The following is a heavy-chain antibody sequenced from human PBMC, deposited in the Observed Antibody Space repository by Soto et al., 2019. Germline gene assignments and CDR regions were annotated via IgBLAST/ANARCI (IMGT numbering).Heavy chain of an antibody. Sequence: SETLSLTCAVYGGSFSGYYWSWIRQPPGKGLEWIGEIIHSGSTNYNPSLKSRVTLSVDTSKNQFSLKLSSVTAADTAVYYCARGPLDDFWRKYYYYGMDVWGQGTTVTVSS. CDR1: GGSFSGYY. D-gene: IGHD3-3*01. CDR2: IIHSGST. CDR3: ARGPLDDFWRKYYYYGMDV. V-gene: IGHV4-34*01. J-gene: IGHJ6*02.